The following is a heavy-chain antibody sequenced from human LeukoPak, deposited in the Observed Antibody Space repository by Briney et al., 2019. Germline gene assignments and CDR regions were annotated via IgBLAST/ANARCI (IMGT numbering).Heavy chain of an antibody. CDR3: ASANSSSWPHEYDY. CDR1: GFSFSSFW. D-gene: IGHD6-13*01. J-gene: IGHJ4*02. V-gene: IGHV3-53*01. Sequence: TGGSLRLSCAASGFSFSSFWMHWVRQAPGEGLEWVSVIYSGGSTYYADSVKGRFTISRDNSKNTLYLQMNSLRAEDTAVYYCASANSSSWPHEYDYWGQGTLVTVSS. CDR2: IYSGGST.